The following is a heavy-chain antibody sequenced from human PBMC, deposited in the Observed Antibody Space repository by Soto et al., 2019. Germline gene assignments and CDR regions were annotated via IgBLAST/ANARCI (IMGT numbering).Heavy chain of an antibody. V-gene: IGHV3-23*01. D-gene: IGHD1-1*01. Sequence: EVQLLESGGGSVQPGGSLRLSCAASGFTFSTYAMSWVRQAPGKGLEWVSVISASGGSTFYADSVKGRFTVSRDNSRNTLYLQVISLRVEDTAVYYCAKDLRSSTNYDYGMDVWGQGTTVTVSS. CDR3: AKDLRSSTNYDYGMDV. CDR2: ISASGGST. CDR1: GFTFSTYA. J-gene: IGHJ6*02.